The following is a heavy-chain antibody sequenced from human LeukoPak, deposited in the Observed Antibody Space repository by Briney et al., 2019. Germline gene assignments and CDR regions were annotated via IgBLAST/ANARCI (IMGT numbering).Heavy chain of an antibody. J-gene: IGHJ6*03. D-gene: IGHD1-26*01. CDR2: FNWNGGST. CDR1: GFTFDDYG. CDR3: ARASGSYDPYYYYYMDV. Sequence: PGGSLRLSCAASGFTFDDYGMSWVRQAPGKGLEWVSGFNWNGGSTGYVDSVKGRFTISRDNAKNSLYLQMNSLRAEDTALYYCARASGSYDPYYYYYMDVWGKGTTVTVSS. V-gene: IGHV3-20*04.